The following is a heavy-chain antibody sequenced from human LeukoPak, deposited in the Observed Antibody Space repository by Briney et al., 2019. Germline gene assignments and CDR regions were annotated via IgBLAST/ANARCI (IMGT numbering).Heavy chain of an antibody. D-gene: IGHD6-13*01. V-gene: IGHV4-4*07. CDR1: GGSISSYY. CDR2: IYASGST. Sequence: SETLSLTCTVSGGSISSYYWSWIRQPAGKGLEWIGRIYASGSTDYNPSLRSRVTMSVDTSKNQFSLKLSSVTAADTAVYYCARGIAAADTRPFDYWGQGTLVTVSS. CDR3: ARGIAAADTRPFDY. J-gene: IGHJ4*02.